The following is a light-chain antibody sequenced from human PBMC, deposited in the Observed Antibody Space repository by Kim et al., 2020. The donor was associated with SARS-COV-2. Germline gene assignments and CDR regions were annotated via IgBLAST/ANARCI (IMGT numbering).Light chain of an antibody. CDR2: YDS. V-gene: IGLV3-21*04. J-gene: IGLJ3*02. Sequence: SYELSQPPSVSVAPGRTARITCGGNNIGSKSVHWYQQKAGQAPVLVIFYDSDRPSGIPERFSGSNSGNAATLTISRVEAEDEADYYCQVWDSSSDWVFGGGTQLTVL. CDR1: NIGSKS. CDR3: QVWDSSSDWV.